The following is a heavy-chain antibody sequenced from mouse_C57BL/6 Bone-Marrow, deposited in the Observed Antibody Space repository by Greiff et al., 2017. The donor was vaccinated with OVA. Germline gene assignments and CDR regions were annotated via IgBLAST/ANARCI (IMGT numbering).Heavy chain of an antibody. CDR3: ARPANWAYFDY. Sequence: VQLQQPGAELVRPGSSVKLSCKASGYTFTSYWMDWVKQRPGQGLEWIGNIYPSDSETHYNQKFKDKATLTVDKSSSTAYMQLSSLTSEDSAVYYCARPANWAYFDYWGQGTTLTVSS. V-gene: IGHV1-61*01. CDR1: GYTFTSYW. J-gene: IGHJ2*01. D-gene: IGHD4-1*01. CDR2: IYPSDSET.